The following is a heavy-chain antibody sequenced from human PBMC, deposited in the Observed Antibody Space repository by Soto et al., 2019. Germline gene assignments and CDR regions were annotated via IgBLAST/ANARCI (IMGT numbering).Heavy chain of an antibody. V-gene: IGHV2-5*02. CDR3: AHRDSTGTTTYFDS. CDR2: IYWDGES. D-gene: IGHD1-1*01. J-gene: IGHJ4*02. CDR1: GFSLTTTRMG. Sequence: QITLKEAGPTLVKPTETLTLTCTFSGFSLTTTRMGVGWTRQPPGKALEWLAIIYWDGESRYNPLLRRRLTLTEDTSKNQVVLTMTNMEPKDTATYYCAHRDSTGTTTYFDSWGQGIPVTVAS.